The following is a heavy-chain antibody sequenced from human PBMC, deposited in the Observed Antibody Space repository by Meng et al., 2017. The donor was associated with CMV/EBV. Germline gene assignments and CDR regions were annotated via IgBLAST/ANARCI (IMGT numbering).Heavy chain of an antibody. Sequence: GESLKISCAASGFTFSSYGMHWVRQAPGKGLEWVAFIRYDGSNKYYADSVKGRFTISRDNSKNTLYLQMNSLRAEDTAVYYCGFSSWYKGPSGYWGQGTLVTVSS. CDR1: GFTFSSYG. CDR2: IRYDGSNK. D-gene: IGHD6-13*01. J-gene: IGHJ4*02. V-gene: IGHV3-30*02. CDR3: GFSSWYKGPSGY.